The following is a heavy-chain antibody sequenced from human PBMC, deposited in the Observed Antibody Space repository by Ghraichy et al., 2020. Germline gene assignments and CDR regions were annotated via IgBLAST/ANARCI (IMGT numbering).Heavy chain of an antibody. CDR2: IYYSGTT. CDR3: ARAIGGVGIAARF. CDR1: GGSVSSGSYY. Sequence: SETLSLTCTVSGGSVSSGSYYWSWIRQPPGKGLEWIGYIYYSGTTNYNPSLKSRVTISVDTSKNQFSLKLSSVTAADTVVYYCARAIGGVGIAARFWGQGTTVTVSS. V-gene: IGHV4-61*01. D-gene: IGHD6-6*01. J-gene: IGHJ6*02.